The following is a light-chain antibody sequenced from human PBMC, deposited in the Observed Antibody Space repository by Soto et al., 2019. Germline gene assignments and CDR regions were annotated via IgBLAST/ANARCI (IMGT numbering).Light chain of an antibody. CDR2: AAS. Sequence: DIQMTQSPSSLSASVGDRVTITCRASQSISSYLNWYQQKPGKAPKLLLYAASSLQSGVPSRFSGSGSGTDFTLTISSLQPEDFANYYCQQSYSTPPYAFGQETQLEIK. V-gene: IGKV1-39*01. J-gene: IGKJ2*01. CDR1: QSISSY. CDR3: QQSYSTPPYA.